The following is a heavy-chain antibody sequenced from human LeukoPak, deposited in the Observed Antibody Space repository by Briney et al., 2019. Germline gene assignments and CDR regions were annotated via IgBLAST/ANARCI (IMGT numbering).Heavy chain of an antibody. CDR1: GYTFTSYY. CDR3: ARDGLAAATFHWFDP. Sequence: ASAKVSCKASGYTFTSYYMHWVRQAPGQGLEWMGIINPSGGSTSYAQNFQGRVTMTRDTSTSTVYMELSSLRSEDTAVYYCARDGLAAATFHWFDPWGQGTLVTVSS. D-gene: IGHD6-25*01. CDR2: INPSGGST. J-gene: IGHJ5*02. V-gene: IGHV1-46*01.